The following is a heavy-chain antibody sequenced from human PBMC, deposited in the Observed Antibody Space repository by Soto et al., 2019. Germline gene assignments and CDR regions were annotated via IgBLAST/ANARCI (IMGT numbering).Heavy chain of an antibody. Sequence: QVQLMESGGGVVQPGRSLRLSCAASGFTFSSYGIHWVRQAPGKGLEWVAVSSYDGSNNHFADSVEGRFTISRDNSKNTLYLQMNGLGADDTAVYYCARDFLDWDLDPWGEGTLVIVSS. CDR2: SSYDGSNN. CDR3: ARDFLDWDLDP. V-gene: IGHV3-33*01. CDR1: GFTFSSYG. J-gene: IGHJ5*02. D-gene: IGHD1-1*01.